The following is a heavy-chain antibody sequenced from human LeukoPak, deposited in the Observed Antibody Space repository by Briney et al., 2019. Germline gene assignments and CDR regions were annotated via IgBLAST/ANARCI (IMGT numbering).Heavy chain of an antibody. CDR1: GFTFSSYS. J-gene: IGHJ4*02. V-gene: IGHV3-21*01. CDR3: AKPSNGDYVDYFDY. CDR2: ISSSSSYI. D-gene: IGHD4-17*01. Sequence: GSLRLSCAASGFTFSSYSMNWVRQAPGKGLEWVSSISSSSSYIYYADSVKGRFTISRDNSKNTLYLQMNSLRAEDTAVYYCAKPSNGDYVDYFDYWGQGTLVTVSS.